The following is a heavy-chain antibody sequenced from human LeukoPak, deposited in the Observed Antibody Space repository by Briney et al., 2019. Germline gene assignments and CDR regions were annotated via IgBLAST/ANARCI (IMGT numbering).Heavy chain of an antibody. CDR3: ARDVGSYGDGDAFDI. D-gene: IGHD4-17*01. V-gene: IGHV3-30-3*01. CDR1: GFTFSSYA. CDR2: ISYDGSNK. Sequence: GGSLRLSCAASGFTFSSYAMHWVRQAPGKGLEWVAVISYDGSNKYYADSVKGRFTISRDNSKNTLYLQMNSLRAEDAAVYYCARDVGSYGDGDAFDIWGQGTMVTVSS. J-gene: IGHJ3*02.